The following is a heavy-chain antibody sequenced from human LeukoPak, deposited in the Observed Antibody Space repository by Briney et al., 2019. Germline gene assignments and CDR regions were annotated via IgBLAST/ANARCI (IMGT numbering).Heavy chain of an antibody. CDR3: ARAYSGIVVVPAARTRWDY. CDR1: GGSFSGYY. Sequence: SETLSLTCAVYGGSFSGYYWSWIRQPPGKGLEWIGEINHSGSTNYNPSLKSRVTISVDTYKNQFSLKLSSVTAADTAVYYCARAYSGIVVVPAARTRWDYWGQGTLVTVSS. CDR2: INHSGST. J-gene: IGHJ4*02. V-gene: IGHV4-34*01. D-gene: IGHD2-2*01.